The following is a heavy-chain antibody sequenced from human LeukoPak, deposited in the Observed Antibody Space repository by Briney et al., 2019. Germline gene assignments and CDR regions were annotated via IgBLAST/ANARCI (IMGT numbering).Heavy chain of an antibody. CDR2: ISYDGSNK. J-gene: IGHJ4*02. D-gene: IGHD6-13*01. V-gene: IGHV3-30*18. Sequence: PGRSLRLSCAASGFTFSSYGMHWVRQAPGKGLEWVAVISYDGSNKYYADFVKGRFTISRDNSKNTLYLQMNSLRAEDTAVYYCANESPGYSSSWYVYWGQGTLVTVSS. CDR3: ANESPGYSSSWYVY. CDR1: GFTFSSYG.